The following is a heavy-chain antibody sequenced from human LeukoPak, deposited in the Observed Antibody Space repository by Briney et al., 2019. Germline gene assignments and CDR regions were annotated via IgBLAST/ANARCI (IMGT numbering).Heavy chain of an antibody. D-gene: IGHD3-10*01. CDR2: IYYSGST. J-gene: IGHJ4*02. Sequence: SETLSLTCTVSGGSISSYYWSWIRQPPGKGLEWIGYIYYSGSTNYNPSLKSRVTISVDTSKNQFSLKLSSVTAADTAVYYCARVSHYGSGSYVYWGQGTLVTVSS. CDR1: GGSISSYY. V-gene: IGHV4-59*01. CDR3: ARVSHYGSGSYVY.